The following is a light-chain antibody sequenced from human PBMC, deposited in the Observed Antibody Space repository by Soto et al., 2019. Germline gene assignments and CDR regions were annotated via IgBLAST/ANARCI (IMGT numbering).Light chain of an antibody. CDR1: SSNIGRNT. V-gene: IGLV1-44*01. CDR2: SND. CDR3: AAWDDSLNAYV. Sequence: QLVLTQPPSASGTPGQRVAISCSGSSSNIGRNTVNWYQQLPGTAPKLLIYSNDERPSGVPDRFHGSKSGTSSSLAISGLQSEDEADYYCAAWDDSLNAYVFGTGTKVTVL. J-gene: IGLJ1*01.